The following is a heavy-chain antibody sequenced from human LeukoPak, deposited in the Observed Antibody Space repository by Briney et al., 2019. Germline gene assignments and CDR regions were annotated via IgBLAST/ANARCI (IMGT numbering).Heavy chain of an antibody. CDR2: ISGGGGRT. D-gene: IGHD4-17*01. CDR1: GFTFSSYA. V-gene: IGHV3-23*01. CDR3: AKHKEDCGDSCLDDS. Sequence: GGSLRLSCAASGFTFSSYAMSWVRQAPGKGLAWVSGISGGGGRTYYADSVKGRFTISRDNSKNTLYLQMSSLRAEDTAVYYCAKHKEDCGDSCLDDSWGQGALVTVSS. J-gene: IGHJ5*01.